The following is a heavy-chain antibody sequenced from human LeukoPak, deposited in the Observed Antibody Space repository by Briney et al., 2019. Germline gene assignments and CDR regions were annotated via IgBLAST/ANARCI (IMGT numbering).Heavy chain of an antibody. J-gene: IGHJ4*02. V-gene: IGHV3-7*01. CDR3: TRDRSRAEDD. Sequence: GGSLRLSCAASGFTFSGHWMSWVRQAPGKGLEWVANIEQGGSDKYYVDSVKGRFTISRDNANNLLYLQMNSLRGEDTAVYYCTRDRSRAEDDWGQGTLVTVSS. CDR2: IEQGGSDK. CDR1: GFTFSGHW. D-gene: IGHD1-14*01.